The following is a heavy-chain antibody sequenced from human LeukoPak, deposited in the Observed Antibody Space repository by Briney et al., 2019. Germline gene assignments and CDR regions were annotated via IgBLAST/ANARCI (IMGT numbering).Heavy chain of an antibody. CDR3: ARGGPEYDSNGYYYFDY. CDR2: INPNSGGT. V-gene: IGHV1-2*02. CDR1: GYTFTGYY. J-gene: IGHJ4*02. D-gene: IGHD3-22*01. Sequence: ASVKVSCKASGYTFTGYYIHWVRRAPGQGLEWMGWINPNSGGTNYAQKFQGRVTMTRDTSISTAYKELSNLRSDDTAVYYCARGGPEYDSNGYYYFDYWGQGALVTVSS.